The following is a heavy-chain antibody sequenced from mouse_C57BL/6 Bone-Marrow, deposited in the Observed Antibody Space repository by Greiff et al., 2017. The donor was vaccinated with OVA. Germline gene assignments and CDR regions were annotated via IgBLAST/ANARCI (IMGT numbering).Heavy chain of an antibody. Sequence: QVQLQQPGAELVKPGASVKLSCKASGYTFTSYWMHWVKQRPGRGLEWIGRIDPNSGGTKYNEKFKSKATLTVAKPSSTAYMQLSSLTSDDSAVYVGARKGYGSTYLYAMDYWGQGTSVTVSS. CDR1: GYTFTSYW. J-gene: IGHJ4*01. CDR3: ARKGYGSTYLYAMDY. D-gene: IGHD1-1*01. V-gene: IGHV1-72*01. CDR2: IDPNSGGT.